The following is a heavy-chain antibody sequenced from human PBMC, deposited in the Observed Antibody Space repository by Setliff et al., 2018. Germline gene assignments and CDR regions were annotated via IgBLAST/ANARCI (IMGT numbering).Heavy chain of an antibody. D-gene: IGHD6-13*01. CDR3: ATVSYSSSRSVGFDS. J-gene: IGHJ5*01. CDR1: GYTFTDYY. CDR2: VDPEDGET. V-gene: IGHV1-69-2*01. Sequence: GASVKVSCKASGYTFTDYYMHWVQQAPGKGLEWMGRVDPEDGETIYAEKFQGRVTITADTSTDTAYMEPSSLRSEDTAVYYCATVSYSSSRSVGFDSWGQGTLVTVSS.